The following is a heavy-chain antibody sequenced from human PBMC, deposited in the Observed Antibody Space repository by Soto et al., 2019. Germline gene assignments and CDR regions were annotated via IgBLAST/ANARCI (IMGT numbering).Heavy chain of an antibody. V-gene: IGHV3-49*03. Sequence: EVQLVDSGGDLAQPGRSLRLSCTASGFTFGDYAISWFRQAPGKGLEWVGLIRSNAYGGTTEFAASVKGRFTISRDDSKSIAYLQMNSLRSKDTAVYYCTRKTNGSGRDFDYWGQGTLVTVSS. J-gene: IGHJ4*02. CDR2: IRSNAYGGTT. CDR3: TRKTNGSGRDFDY. D-gene: IGHD3-10*01. CDR1: GFTFGDYA.